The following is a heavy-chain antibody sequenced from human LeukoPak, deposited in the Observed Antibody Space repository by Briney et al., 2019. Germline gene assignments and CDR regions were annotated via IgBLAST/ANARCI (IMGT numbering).Heavy chain of an antibody. CDR3: ARGGSGSYYFDT. D-gene: IGHD3-10*01. V-gene: IGHV3-53*01. CDR1: GGSFSGYY. J-gene: IGHJ4*02. CDR2: IYSGGTA. Sequence: ETLSLTCAVYGGSFSGYYMSWVRQAPGKGLEWVSIIYSGGTAYYADSVKGRFTISRDNSKNTLYLQMNSLRADDTAVYYCARGGSGSYYFDTWGQGTLVTVSS.